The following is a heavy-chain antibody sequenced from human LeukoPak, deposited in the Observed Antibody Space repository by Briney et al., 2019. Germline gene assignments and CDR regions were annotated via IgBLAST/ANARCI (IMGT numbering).Heavy chain of an antibody. J-gene: IGHJ6*02. CDR2: IKQDGSEK. D-gene: IGHD3-9*01. V-gene: IGHV3-7*01. CDR1: GFTFSSYW. CDR3: ARGPDILTDYYYGMDV. Sequence: GGSLRLSCAASGFTFSSYWMSWVRQAPGKGLEWVANIKQDGSEKYYVDSVKGRFTISRDNAKSSLYLQMNSLRAEDTAVYYCARGPDILTDYYYGMDVWGQGTTVTVSS.